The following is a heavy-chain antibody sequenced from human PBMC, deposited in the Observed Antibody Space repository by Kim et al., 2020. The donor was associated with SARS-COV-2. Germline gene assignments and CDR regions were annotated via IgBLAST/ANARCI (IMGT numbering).Heavy chain of an antibody. Sequence: GGYLRLSCAASGFTFSSYGMHWVRQAPGKGLEWVAVISYDGSNKYYADSVKGRFTISRDNSKNTLYLQMNSLRAEDTAVYYCARIGDGEQWLDPRGYFDYWGQGTLVTVSS. V-gene: IGHV3-33*05. CDR3: ARIGDGEQWLDPRGYFDY. D-gene: IGHD6-19*01. CDR2: ISYDGSNK. J-gene: IGHJ4*02. CDR1: GFTFSSYG.